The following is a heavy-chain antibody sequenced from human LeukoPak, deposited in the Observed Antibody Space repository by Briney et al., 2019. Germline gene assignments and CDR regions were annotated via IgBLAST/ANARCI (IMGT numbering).Heavy chain of an antibody. CDR3: AREGYDFWSGYSFYFDY. V-gene: IGHV3-7*01. D-gene: IGHD3-3*01. CDR2: IKQDGSEK. CDR1: GFTFSTYL. J-gene: IGHJ4*02. Sequence: GSLRLSCAASGFTFSTYLMSWVRQAPGKGLEWVAIIKQDGSEKYYVDSVKGRFTISRDNAKNSLYLQMNSLRAEDTAVYYCAREGYDFWSGYSFYFDYWGQGTLVTVSS.